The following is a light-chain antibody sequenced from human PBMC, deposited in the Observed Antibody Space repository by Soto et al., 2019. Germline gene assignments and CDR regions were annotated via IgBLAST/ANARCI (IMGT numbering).Light chain of an antibody. Sequence: QSALTQPASVSGSPGQSITISCTGTSSDVGGYNYVSWYQQHPGKAPKLMIYEVSNRPSGVSNRFSGSKSGNTASLTISGLQAVDVADYYCSSYTSSSTPYVFGTGTKVTVL. J-gene: IGLJ1*01. CDR3: SSYTSSSTPYV. V-gene: IGLV2-14*01. CDR2: EVS. CDR1: SSDVGGYNY.